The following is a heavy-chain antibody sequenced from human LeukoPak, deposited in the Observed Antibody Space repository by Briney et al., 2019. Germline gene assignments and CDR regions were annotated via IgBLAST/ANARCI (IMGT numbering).Heavy chain of an antibody. V-gene: IGHV3-23*01. CDR2: ISGGGGSI. CDR1: GFTFSRHA. CDR3: ANDYYGSGSYYNLFGY. D-gene: IGHD3-10*01. J-gene: IGHJ4*02. Sequence: GGSLRLSCAGSGFTFSRHAVTWVRQAPGKRLEWVSTISGGGGSIYYAESVKGRFTISRDNSKNTVYLQMNSPRAEDTAVYYGANDYYGSGSYYNLFGYWGQGTLVTVSS.